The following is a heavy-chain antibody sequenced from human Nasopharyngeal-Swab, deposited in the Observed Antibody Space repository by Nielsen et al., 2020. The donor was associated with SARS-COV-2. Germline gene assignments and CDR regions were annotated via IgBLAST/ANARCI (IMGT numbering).Heavy chain of an antibody. J-gene: IGHJ6*02. CDR1: GGSFSGYY. V-gene: IGHV4-34*01. CDR2: INHSGST. CDR3: ARQAARGYSGYDYGLNWYYYYGMDV. Sequence: SETLSLTCAVYGGSFSGYYWSWIRQPPGKGLEWIGEINHSGSTNYNPSLKSRVTISVDTSKNQFSLKLSSVTAADTAVYYCARQAARGYSGYDYGLNWYYYYGMDVWGQGTTVTVSS. D-gene: IGHD5-12*01.